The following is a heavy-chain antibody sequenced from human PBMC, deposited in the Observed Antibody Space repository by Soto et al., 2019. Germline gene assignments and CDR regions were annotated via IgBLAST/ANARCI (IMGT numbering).Heavy chain of an antibody. J-gene: IGHJ5*02. CDR1: GGTVASSHW. CDR3: AGRQEEALPASEGNWFDP. V-gene: IGHV4-59*02. CDR2: IYYTGHT. Sequence: PSETLSLTCGVSGGTVASSHWWNWIRQPPGEGLEWIGRIYYTGHTLYNPSLKGRLTVSLDTSKHQLSLKLNSVSAADTAMYYCAGRQEEALPASEGNWFDPWGQGTLVTVSS.